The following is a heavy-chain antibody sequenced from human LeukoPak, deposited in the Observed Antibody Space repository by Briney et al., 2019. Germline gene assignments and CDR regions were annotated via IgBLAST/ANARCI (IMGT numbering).Heavy chain of an antibody. CDR1: GFTFSSYS. CDR2: ISSSSSYI. V-gene: IGHV3-21*01. D-gene: IGHD6-19*01. Sequence: VGSLRLSCAASGFTFSSYSMNWVRQAPRKGLEWVSSISSSSSYIYYADSVKGRFTISRDNAKNSLYLQMNSLRAEDTAVYYCARVAVSIAVADYYFDYWGQGTLVTVSS. J-gene: IGHJ4*02. CDR3: ARVAVSIAVADYYFDY.